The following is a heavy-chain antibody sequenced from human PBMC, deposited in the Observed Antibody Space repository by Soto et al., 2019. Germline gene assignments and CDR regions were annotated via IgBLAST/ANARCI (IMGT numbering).Heavy chain of an antibody. CDR3: ARITGGDYGTY. J-gene: IGHJ4*02. V-gene: IGHV1-3*01. CDR1: GYTFTSYG. Sequence: ASVKVSCKASGYTFTSYGISWVRQAPGQRLEWMGWINAGNGNTKYSQKFQGRVTITRDTSASTAYMELSSLRSEDTAVYYCARITGGDYGTYWGQGTQVTVSS. CDR2: INAGNGNT. D-gene: IGHD4-17*01.